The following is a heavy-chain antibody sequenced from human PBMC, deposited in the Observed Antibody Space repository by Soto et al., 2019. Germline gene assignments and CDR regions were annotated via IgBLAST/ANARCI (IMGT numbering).Heavy chain of an antibody. Sequence: GGSLRLSCAASGFTVSSNYMSWVRQAPGKGLEWVSVIYSGGSTYYADSVKGRFTISRDNSKNTLYLQMNSLRAEDTAVYYCARDLEQLAQRDYWGQGTLVTVSS. V-gene: IGHV3-66*01. J-gene: IGHJ4*02. D-gene: IGHD6-6*01. CDR3: ARDLEQLAQRDY. CDR2: IYSGGST. CDR1: GFTVSSNY.